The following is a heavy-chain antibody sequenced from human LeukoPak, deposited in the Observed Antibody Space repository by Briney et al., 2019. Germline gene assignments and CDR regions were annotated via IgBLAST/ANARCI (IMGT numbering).Heavy chain of an antibody. CDR3: ARWEGGSYYDFDY. CDR1: GWCFRRYY. CDR2: INHSGST. D-gene: IGHD1-26*01. J-gene: IGHJ4*02. Sequence: PSYTVPLTCPLYGWCFRRYYWIWIRQPPAKGLDGVGEINHSGSTNYNPSLKSRVTISVDTSKNQFSLKLSSVTAADTAVYYCARWEGGSYYDFDYWGQGTLVTVSS. V-gene: IGHV4-34*01.